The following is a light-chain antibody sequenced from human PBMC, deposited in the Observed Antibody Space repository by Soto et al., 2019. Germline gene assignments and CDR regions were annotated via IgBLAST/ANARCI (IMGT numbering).Light chain of an antibody. Sequence: EIVLTQSPATLSLSPGERATLSCRASQSIRTFLAWYQHRPGQAPRLLIYDASDRATGIPARFSGSGSGTDFTLTISSLEPEDSAFYYCQQRSNWPPFTFGQGTRLEIK. CDR2: DAS. CDR1: QSIRTF. V-gene: IGKV3-11*01. J-gene: IGKJ5*01. CDR3: QQRSNWPPFT.